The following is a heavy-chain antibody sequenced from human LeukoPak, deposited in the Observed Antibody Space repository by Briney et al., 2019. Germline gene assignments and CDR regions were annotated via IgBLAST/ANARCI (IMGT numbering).Heavy chain of an antibody. CDR3: AKDLTYYYDSTGYYFDY. D-gene: IGHD3-22*01. Sequence: GGSLRLSCSASGFIFTSYAMSWVRQAPGKGLELVSGISGSGGTTYYADSVKGRFTISRDNSKNTLYLQLNSLRTEDTAIYYCAKDLTYYYDSTGYYFDYWGQGTLVTVSS. J-gene: IGHJ4*02. V-gene: IGHV3-23*01. CDR2: ISGSGGTT. CDR1: GFIFTSYA.